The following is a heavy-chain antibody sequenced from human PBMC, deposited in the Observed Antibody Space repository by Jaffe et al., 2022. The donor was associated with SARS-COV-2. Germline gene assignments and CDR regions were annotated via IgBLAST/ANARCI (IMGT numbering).Heavy chain of an antibody. D-gene: IGHD6-13*01. CDR1: GFTFSNYA. V-gene: IGHV3-23*01. CDR2: ISGSGRST. J-gene: IGHJ6*02. Sequence: EVQLLESGGGLVQPGGSLRLSCAASGFTFSNYAMSWVRQAPGKGLEWVSGISGSGRSTFYADFLKGRFTISRDNSKNTLYLQMNSLRVEDTAVYYCAKTRPMIAAVDYYYYGLDVWGQGTTVTVSS. CDR3: AKTRPMIAAVDYYYYGLDV.